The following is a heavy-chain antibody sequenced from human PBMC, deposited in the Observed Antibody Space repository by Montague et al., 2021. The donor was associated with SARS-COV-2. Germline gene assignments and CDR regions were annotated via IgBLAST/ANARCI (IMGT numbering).Heavy chain of an antibody. CDR1: GDSITNNYY. J-gene: IGHJ4*02. D-gene: IGHD2-21*01. CDR2: IYHSGTT. V-gene: IGHV4-38-2*02. CDR3: ARRHIVASNRASDY. Sequence: SETLSLTCTVSGDSITNNYYWGWIRQPPGKGLEWIGTIYHSGTTYYNPSLKSRVTISVDTSNNQFSLKLTSVTAADTAVYYCARRHIVASNRASDYWGQGTIITVSS.